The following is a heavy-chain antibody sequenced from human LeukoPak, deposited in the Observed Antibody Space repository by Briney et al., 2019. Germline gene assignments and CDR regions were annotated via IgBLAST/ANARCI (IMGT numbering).Heavy chain of an antibody. D-gene: IGHD2-2*01. CDR3: ARGTSPIPVDY. Sequence: GESLKISCKGSGYTFTSYGISWVRQAPGQGLEWMGWISAYNGNTNYAQKLQGRVTMTTDTSTSTAYMELRSLRSDDTAVYYCARGTSPIPVDYWGQGTLVTVSS. J-gene: IGHJ4*02. CDR2: ISAYNGNT. CDR1: GYTFTSYG. V-gene: IGHV1-18*01.